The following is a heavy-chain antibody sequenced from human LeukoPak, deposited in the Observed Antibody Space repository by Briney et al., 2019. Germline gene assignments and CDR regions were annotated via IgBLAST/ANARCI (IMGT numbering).Heavy chain of an antibody. CDR1: GFTFSSYG. V-gene: IGHV3-7*01. J-gene: IGHJ4*02. CDR2: IKQDGSEK. Sequence: GGSLRLSCAASGFTFSSYGMHWVRQAPGKGLEWVANIKQDGSEKYYVDSVKGRFTISRDNAKNSLYLQMNSLRAEDTAVYYCARWGLGDFDYWGQGTLVTVSS. D-gene: IGHD2-21*01. CDR3: ARWGLGDFDY.